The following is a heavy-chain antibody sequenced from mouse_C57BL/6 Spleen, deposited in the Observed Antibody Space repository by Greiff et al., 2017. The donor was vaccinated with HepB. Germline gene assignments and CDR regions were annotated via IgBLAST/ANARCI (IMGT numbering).Heavy chain of an antibody. CDR1: GYTFTDYE. Sequence: QVQLQQSGAELVRPGASVTLSCKASGYTFTDYEMHWVKQTPVHGLEWIGAIDPETGGTAYNQKFKGKAILTADKSSSTAYMELRSLTSEDSAVYYCTRGTTVVAPFAYWGQGTLVTVSA. D-gene: IGHD1-1*01. CDR2: IDPETGGT. J-gene: IGHJ3*01. V-gene: IGHV1-15*01. CDR3: TRGTTVVAPFAY.